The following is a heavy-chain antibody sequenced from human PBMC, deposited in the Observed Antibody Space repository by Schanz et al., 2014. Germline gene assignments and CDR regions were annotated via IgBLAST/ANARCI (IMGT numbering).Heavy chain of an antibody. Sequence: QVQLQQWGAGLLKPSETLSLTCAVYGGSFSGYYWSWIRQPPGKGLEWIAEINHGGSTNYNPSLKSRVTISVDKSKNQFSLKVRSVTAADTAVYYCAREPLSGYNWFDPWGQGSLVTVSS. J-gene: IGHJ5*02. CDR1: GGSFSGYY. V-gene: IGHV4-34*01. CDR3: AREPLSGYNWFDP. CDR2: INHGGST. D-gene: IGHD6-25*01.